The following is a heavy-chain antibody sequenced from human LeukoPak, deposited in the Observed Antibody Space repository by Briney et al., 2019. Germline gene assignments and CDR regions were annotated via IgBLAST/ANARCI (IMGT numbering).Heavy chain of an antibody. J-gene: IGHJ6*03. D-gene: IGHD6-13*01. V-gene: IGHV3-20*04. CDR2: INWNGGST. CDR3: ARARAAAGTLGYYYYYYMDV. CDR1: GFTFDDYG. Sequence: GGSLRLSCAASGFTFDDYGMSWVRQAPGKGLEWVSGINWNGGSTGYADSVKGRFTISRDNAKNSLYLQMNSLRAEDTAVYYCARARAAAGTLGYYYYYYMDVWGKGTTVTVSS.